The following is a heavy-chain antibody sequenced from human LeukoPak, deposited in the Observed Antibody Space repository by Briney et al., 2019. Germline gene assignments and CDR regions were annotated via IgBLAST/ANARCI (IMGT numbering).Heavy chain of an antibody. V-gene: IGHV4-59*08. CDR1: GGSISSDY. Sequence: ASETLSLTCTVSGGSISSDYWQWIRQPPGKGLEWVGYIYNSGNNHYNSSLESRVTISIDTSKNQFSLKLASVTAADTAVYYCATRGYWGQGTLVAVSS. CDR2: IYNSGNN. D-gene: IGHD3-10*01. CDR3: ATRGY. J-gene: IGHJ4*02.